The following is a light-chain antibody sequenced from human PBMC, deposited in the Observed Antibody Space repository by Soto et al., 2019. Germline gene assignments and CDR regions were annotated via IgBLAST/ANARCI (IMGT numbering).Light chain of an antibody. CDR1: KLGTKY. CDR3: QAWDSNTYV. Sequence: SYELTQPPSVSVSPGQTASITCSGDKLGTKYVAWYQQKAGQSPVVVIYQDVRRPSGIPERFSGSNSGNTATLTISGTQAMDEADYYCQAWDSNTYVFGTGTKVTVL. CDR2: QDV. V-gene: IGLV3-1*01. J-gene: IGLJ1*01.